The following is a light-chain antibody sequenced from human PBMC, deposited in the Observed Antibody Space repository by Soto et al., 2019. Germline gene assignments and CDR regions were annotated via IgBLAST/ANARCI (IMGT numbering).Light chain of an antibody. Sequence: QSVLTQPASVSGSPGQSITISCTGTSSDVGGYNCVSWYQQHPGKAPKLMIYEVSNRPSGVSNRFSGSKSGNTASLTISGLQAEDEADYYCSSYTSSSTHWVFGGGTKVTVL. CDR3: SSYTSSSTHWV. V-gene: IGLV2-14*01. CDR1: SSDVGGYNC. CDR2: EVS. J-gene: IGLJ3*02.